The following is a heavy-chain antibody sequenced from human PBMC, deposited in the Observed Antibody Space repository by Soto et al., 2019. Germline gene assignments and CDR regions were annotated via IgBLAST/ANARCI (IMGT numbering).Heavy chain of an antibody. D-gene: IGHD6-13*01. CDR3: ARGGLEYSSSWQADC. CDR2: IYYSGST. J-gene: IGHJ4*02. CDR1: GGSISSYY. Sequence: SETLSLTCTVSGGSISSYYWSWIRQPPGKGLEWIGYIYYSGSTNYNPSLKSRVTISVDTSKNQFSLKLSSVTAADTAVYYCARGGLEYSSSWQADCWGQGTLVTVSS. V-gene: IGHV4-59*01.